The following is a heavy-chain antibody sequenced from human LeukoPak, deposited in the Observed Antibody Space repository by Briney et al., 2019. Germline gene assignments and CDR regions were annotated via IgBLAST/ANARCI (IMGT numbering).Heavy chain of an antibody. J-gene: IGHJ3*02. CDR3: ARRQYNSGYCSSTSCNNAFDI. Sequence: ASVKVSCTASGYTFTGYYMHWVRQAPGQGLEWMGWINPNSGGTNYAQKFQGRVTMTRDTSISTAYMELSRLRSDDTAVYYCARRQYNSGYCSSTSCNNAFDIWGQGTMVTVSS. V-gene: IGHV1-2*02. D-gene: IGHD2-2*02. CDR1: GYTFTGYY. CDR2: INPNSGGT.